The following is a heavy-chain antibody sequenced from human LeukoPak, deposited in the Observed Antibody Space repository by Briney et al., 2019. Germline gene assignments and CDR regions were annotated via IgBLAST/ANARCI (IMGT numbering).Heavy chain of an antibody. J-gene: IGHJ6*02. V-gene: IGHV4-39*07. D-gene: IGHD4-23*01. CDR1: GDSFTSVTDY. Sequence: TSETLSLTCTVSGDSFTSVTDYWAWIRQPPGKGLEWIASGDYSGGTYYNPSLESRVAISADMSKNQISLKLTSVTGADTAVYYCARQDYGGNSGTYYYYYGMDVWGQGTTVTVSS. CDR2: GDYSGGT. CDR3: ARQDYGGNSGTYYYYYGMDV.